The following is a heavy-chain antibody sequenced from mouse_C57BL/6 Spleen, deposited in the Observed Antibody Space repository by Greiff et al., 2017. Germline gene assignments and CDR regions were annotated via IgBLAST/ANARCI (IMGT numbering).Heavy chain of an antibody. CDR1: GYAFSSSW. J-gene: IGHJ2*01. CDR3: AREIITTVESTDY. CDR2: IYPGDGDS. Sequence: QVQLQQSGPELVQPGASVKISCKASGYAFSSSWMNWVKQRPGKGLEWIGRIYPGDGDSNYNGKVKGKAKLTADKSSSTAYMQLSRLTSEDSAVYICAREIITTVESTDYWGQGTTLTVSS. V-gene: IGHV1-82*01. D-gene: IGHD1-1*01.